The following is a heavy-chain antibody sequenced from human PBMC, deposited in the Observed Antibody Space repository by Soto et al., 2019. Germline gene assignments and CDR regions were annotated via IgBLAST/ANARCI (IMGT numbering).Heavy chain of an antibody. CDR1: GFPFSNYD. CDR3: ARGIQHRYGMDV. V-gene: IGHV3-21*05. CDR2: ISGSGNCT. J-gene: IGHJ6*02. Sequence: GGSLRLSCVGSGFPFSNYDMNWVRQPPGKGLEWISYISGSGNCTYYADSLKGRFTISRDNAKNTVYLQLNSLRGEDTAVYYCARGIQHRYGMDVWGQGTTVTVSS. D-gene: IGHD5-18*01.